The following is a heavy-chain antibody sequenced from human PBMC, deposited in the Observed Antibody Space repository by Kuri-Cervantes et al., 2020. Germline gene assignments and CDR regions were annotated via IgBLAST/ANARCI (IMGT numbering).Heavy chain of an antibody. Sequence: LPLTCAASGFTFDDYAMHWVRQAPGKGLEWVSGISWNSGSIGYADSVKGRFTISRDNAKNSLYLQMNSLSAEDTALYYCAKEKLRSLDYWGQGTLVTVSS. J-gene: IGHJ4*02. CDR1: GFTFDDYA. V-gene: IGHV3-9*01. CDR2: ISWNSGSI. D-gene: IGHD4-17*01. CDR3: AKEKLRSLDY.